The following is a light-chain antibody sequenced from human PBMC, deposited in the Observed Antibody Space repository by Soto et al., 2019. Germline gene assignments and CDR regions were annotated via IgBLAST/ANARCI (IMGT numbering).Light chain of an antibody. CDR3: QQSYSTPIT. V-gene: IGKV3-15*01. Sequence: EIVMTQSPATLSVSPGESATLSFGASQSVSSNLAWYQQKPGQAPRLLIYAASTRATGIPARFSGSGSGADFILTISSLQSEDFATYYCQQSYSTPITFGQGTRLEIK. J-gene: IGKJ5*01. CDR1: QSVSSN. CDR2: AAS.